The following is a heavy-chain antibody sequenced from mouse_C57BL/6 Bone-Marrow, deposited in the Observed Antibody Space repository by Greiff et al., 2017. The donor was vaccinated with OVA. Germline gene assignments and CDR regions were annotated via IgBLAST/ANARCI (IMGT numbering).Heavy chain of an antibody. V-gene: IGHV1-87*01. CDR1: YTFSRRVH. CDR2: GQGLEWFG. J-gene: IGHJ3*01. CDR3: SEDSAVYYCAYSNYVGFAY. D-gene: IGHD2-5*01. Sequence: QVQLKESGPELARPWASVKISCQAFYTFSRRVHFAIRDTNYWMKWVKQRPGQGLEWFGAIFPGNGVPIYNQKLKGRATLTADKSSSTAYMQLSSLTSEDSAVYYCAYSNYVGFAYWGQGTLVTVSA.